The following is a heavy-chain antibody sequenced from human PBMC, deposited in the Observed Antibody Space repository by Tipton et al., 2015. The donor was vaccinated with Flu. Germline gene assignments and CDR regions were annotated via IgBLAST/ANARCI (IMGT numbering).Heavy chain of an antibody. CDR3: TRARRSGYYYGMDV. CDR2: IRSKAYGGTT. V-gene: IGHV3-49*04. J-gene: IGHJ6*02. CDR1: GFTFGDYA. D-gene: IGHD3-10*01. Sequence: RSLRLSCTASGFTFGDYAMSWVRQAPGKGLEWVGFIRSKAYGGTTEYAASVKGRFTISRDDSKSIAYLQMNSLKTEDTAVYHCTRARRSGYYYGMDVWGQGTTVTVSS.